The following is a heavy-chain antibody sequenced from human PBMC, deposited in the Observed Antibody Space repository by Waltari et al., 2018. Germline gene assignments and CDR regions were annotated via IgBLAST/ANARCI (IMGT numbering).Heavy chain of an antibody. Sequence: QVQLVQSGAEVKKPGASVTVSCKASGYTFTGYYMHWVRQAPGQGLEWMGWINPNSGGTNYAQKFQGRVTMTRDTSISTAYMELSRLRSDDTAVYYCARDAVVGATKGDYYYYYYMDVWGKGTTVTVSS. CDR3: ARDAVVGATKGDYYYYYYMDV. CDR2: INPNSGGT. CDR1: GYTFTGYY. V-gene: IGHV1-2*02. D-gene: IGHD1-26*01. J-gene: IGHJ6*03.